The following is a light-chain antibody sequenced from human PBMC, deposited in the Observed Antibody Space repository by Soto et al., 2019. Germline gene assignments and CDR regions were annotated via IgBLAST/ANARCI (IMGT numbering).Light chain of an antibody. V-gene: IGKV4-1*01. CDR3: QQYYTTPWT. Sequence: DLVMTQSPDSLAVSLGERATINCKSSQSVFYSSNNKNYLAWYQQKPGQPPKLLIYWASTRQSGVPDRFSGSGSGTDFTLIISSLQTDDVAVYYCQQYYTTPWTFGQGTKVEIK. CDR1: QSVFYSSNNKNY. J-gene: IGKJ1*01. CDR2: WAS.